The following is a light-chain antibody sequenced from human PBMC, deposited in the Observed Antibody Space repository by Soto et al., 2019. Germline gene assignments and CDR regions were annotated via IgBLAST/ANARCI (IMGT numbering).Light chain of an antibody. CDR1: SSHVGTYNL. CDR2: EVS. V-gene: IGLV2-23*02. CDR3: CAIAAITPYD. J-gene: IGLJ1*01. Sequence: QSVLTQPASVSGSPGQSITISCTGTSSHVGTYNLVSWYQQYSGKAPKLMIYEVSKRPSGVSNRFSGSKSGNTASLTISGLQAEDDADYSCCAIAAITPYDLGTGTKV.